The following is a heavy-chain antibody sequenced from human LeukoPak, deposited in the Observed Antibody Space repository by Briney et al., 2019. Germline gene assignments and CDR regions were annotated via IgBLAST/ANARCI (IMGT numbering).Heavy chain of an antibody. J-gene: IGHJ4*02. V-gene: IGHV1-24*01. CDR2: FDPEDGET. CDR3: ATDGVYSSSYPFDY. Sequence: ASVKVSCKASGGTFSSYAISWVRQAPGQGLEWMGGFDPEDGETIYAQKFQGRVTMTEDTSTDTAYMELSSLRSEDTAVYYCATDGVYSSSYPFDYWGQGTLVTVSS. D-gene: IGHD6-13*01. CDR1: GGTFSSYA.